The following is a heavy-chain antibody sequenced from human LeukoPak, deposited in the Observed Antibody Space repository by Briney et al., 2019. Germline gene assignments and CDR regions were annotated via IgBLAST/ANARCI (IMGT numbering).Heavy chain of an antibody. CDR2: IVVGSSNT. D-gene: IGHD2-21*01. V-gene: IGHV1-58*02. CDR3: AAEGAPPSYSDAFDI. J-gene: IGHJ3*02. Sequence: VASVKVSCKASGFTFTSSAMQWVRQARGQRLEWIGWIVVGSSNTNYAQKFQERVTITRDMSTSTAYMELSSLRSEDTAVYYCAAEGAPPSYSDAFDIWGQGTMVTVSS. CDR1: GFTFTSSA.